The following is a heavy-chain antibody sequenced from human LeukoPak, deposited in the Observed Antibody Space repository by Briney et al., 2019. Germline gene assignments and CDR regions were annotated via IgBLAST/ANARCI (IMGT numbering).Heavy chain of an antibody. CDR1: GFTFSSYA. D-gene: IGHD6-13*01. J-gene: IGHJ4*02. Sequence: GRSLRLSCAASGFTFSSYAMHWVRQAPGKGLEWVAVIYSGGSTCYADSVKGRFTISRDNSKNTLYLQMNSLRAEDTAVYYCARGSIAAAGMWDYWGQGTLVTVSS. CDR2: IYSGGST. CDR3: ARGSIAAAGMWDY. V-gene: IGHV3-53*01.